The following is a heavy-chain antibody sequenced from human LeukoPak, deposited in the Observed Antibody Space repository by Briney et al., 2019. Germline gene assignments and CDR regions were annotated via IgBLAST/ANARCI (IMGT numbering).Heavy chain of an antibody. J-gene: IGHJ4*02. D-gene: IGHD6-19*01. V-gene: IGHV4-34*01. Sequence: SETLSLTCAVYGGSFSGYYWSWIRQPPGKGLEWIGEINHSGSTNYNPSLKSRVTISVDTSKNQFSLKLSSVTAADTAVYYCARDLGYSSGHGPYYFDYWGQGTLVTVSS. CDR2: INHSGST. CDR3: ARDLGYSSGHGPYYFDY. CDR1: GGSFSGYY.